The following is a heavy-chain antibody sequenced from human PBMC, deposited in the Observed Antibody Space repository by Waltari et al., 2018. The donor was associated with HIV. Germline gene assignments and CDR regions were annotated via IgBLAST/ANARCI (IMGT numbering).Heavy chain of an antibody. D-gene: IGHD5-12*01. CDR2: ISGGSSTI. CDR1: GFTLGCLR. CDR3: ARDGWLRSAYGMDV. Sequence: ELQPVESGGGLVLPGGSLRLSCATSGFTLGCLRMNWLRQAPGKGMQFISYISGGSSTIYYADSWKGQFTTSRDNARNSLYLKMNSLSAEDTAVYYCARDGWLRSAYGMDVWGQGTTVTVS. V-gene: IGHV3-48*01. J-gene: IGHJ6*02.